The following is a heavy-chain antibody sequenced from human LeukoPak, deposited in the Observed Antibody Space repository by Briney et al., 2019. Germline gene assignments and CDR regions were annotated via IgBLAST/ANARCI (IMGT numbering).Heavy chain of an antibody. J-gene: IGHJ4*02. CDR3: ARGDYYGSGSYYNNFDY. CDR1: GFTFSSYA. V-gene: IGHV3-30-3*01. Sequence: GGSLRLSCAASGFTFSSYAMHWVRQAPGKGLEWVAVISYDGSNKYYADSVKGRFTISRDNSKNTLYLQMNSLRAEDTAVYYCARGDYYGSGSYYNNFDYWGQGTLVTVSS. CDR2: ISYDGSNK. D-gene: IGHD3-10*01.